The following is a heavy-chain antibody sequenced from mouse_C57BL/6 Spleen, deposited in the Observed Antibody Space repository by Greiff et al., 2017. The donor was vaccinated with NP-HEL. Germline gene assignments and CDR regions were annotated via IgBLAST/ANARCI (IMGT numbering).Heavy chain of an antibody. CDR2: ISDGGSYT. CDR1: GFTFSSYA. J-gene: IGHJ1*03. CDR3: ARDYGSSYVWYFDV. V-gene: IGHV5-4*01. Sequence: EVQVVESGGGLVKPGGSLKLSCAASGFTFSSYAMSWVRQTPEKRLEWVATISDGGSYTYYPDNVKGRFTISRDNAKNNLYLQMSHLKSEDTAMYYCARDYGSSYVWYFDVWGTGTTVTVSS. D-gene: IGHD1-1*01.